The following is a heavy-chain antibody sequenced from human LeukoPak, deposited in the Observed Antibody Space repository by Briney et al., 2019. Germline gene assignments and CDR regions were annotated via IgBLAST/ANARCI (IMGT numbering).Heavy chain of an antibody. CDR3: ARVGYDSSPDY. V-gene: IGHV4-34*01. CDR2: INHSGST. D-gene: IGHD3-22*01. Sequence: SETLSLTCAVYGGSFSGYYWSWIRQPPGKGLEWIGEINHSGSTNYNPSLKSRVTISVDTSKNQFSLKLSSVTAADTAVYYCARVGYDSSPDYWGQGTLGTVSS. J-gene: IGHJ4*02. CDR1: GGSFSGYY.